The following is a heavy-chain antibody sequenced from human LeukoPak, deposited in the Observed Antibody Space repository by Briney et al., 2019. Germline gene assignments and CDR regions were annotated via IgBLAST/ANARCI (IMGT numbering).Heavy chain of an antibody. V-gene: IGHV5-51*01. CDR1: GYSFTNYW. D-gene: IGHD3-22*01. CDR3: ASDGSGFYYNY. CDR2: IYPGDSDS. J-gene: IGHJ4*02. Sequence: GGSLKISCKGSGYSFTNYWIGWVRQMPGKGLEWWGIIYPGDSDSRCRPSFQGQVTISADKSISTAYLQWSSLKASDTAMYYCASDGSGFYYNYWGQGTLVIVSS.